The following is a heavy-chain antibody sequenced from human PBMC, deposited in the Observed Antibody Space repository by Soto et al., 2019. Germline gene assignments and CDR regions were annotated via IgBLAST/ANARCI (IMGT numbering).Heavy chain of an antibody. CDR3: ARDIGAAAGYNWFDP. V-gene: IGHV1-69*13. D-gene: IGHD6-13*01. CDR2: IIPIFGTA. Sequence: SVKVSCKASGGTFSSYAISWVRQAPGQGLEWMGGIIPIFGTANYAQKFQGRVTITADESTSTAYMELSSLRSEDTAVYYCARDIGAAAGYNWFDPWGQGTLVTVSS. J-gene: IGHJ5*02. CDR1: GGTFSSYA.